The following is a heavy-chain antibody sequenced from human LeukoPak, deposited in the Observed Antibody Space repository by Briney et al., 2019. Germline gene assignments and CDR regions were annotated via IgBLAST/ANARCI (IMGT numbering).Heavy chain of an antibody. CDR1: GFILRNYA. CDR3: AKDHDGYEM. CDR2: VSGSGSRT. Sequence: GGSLRLSCAVSGFILRNYAMSWVRQAPGKGLEWVSDVSGSGSRTYYADSVKGRFTISRDNSKNTLYLQMDSLRVDDSAVYYCAKDHDGYEMWGQGTMVTVSS. J-gene: IGHJ3*02. V-gene: IGHV3-23*01.